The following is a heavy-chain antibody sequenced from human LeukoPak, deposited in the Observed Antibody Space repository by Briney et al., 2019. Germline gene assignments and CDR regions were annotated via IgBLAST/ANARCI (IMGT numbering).Heavy chain of an antibody. J-gene: IGHJ4*02. D-gene: IGHD2-2*01. CDR1: ELTFTRSA. CDR2: IVLGRGKT. CDR3: AAVTRTSSY. V-gene: IGHV1-58*02. Sequence: SVKVSCKGSELTFTRSAIQWVRQARGQRLEWIGWIVLGRGKTTYARRFQERVTLTMDMSTSTAYMELSSLESEDTALYYCAAVTRTSSYWGQGTLVTVSS.